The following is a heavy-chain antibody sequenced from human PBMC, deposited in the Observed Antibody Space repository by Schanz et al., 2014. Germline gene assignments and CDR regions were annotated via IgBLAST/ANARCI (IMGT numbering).Heavy chain of an antibody. Sequence: QVQLVQSGAEVKKPGASVKVSCKASGYTFTSYYMHWVRQAPGQGLEWMGIINPSGGSTSYAQKFQGRVTMTRDTSTSTVYMEPSSLRSEDTAVYYCARAPVTVGPYHYYMDVWGKGTTVTVSS. J-gene: IGHJ6*03. CDR2: INPSGGST. V-gene: IGHV1-46*01. D-gene: IGHD4-17*01. CDR1: GYTFTSYY. CDR3: ARAPVTVGPYHYYMDV.